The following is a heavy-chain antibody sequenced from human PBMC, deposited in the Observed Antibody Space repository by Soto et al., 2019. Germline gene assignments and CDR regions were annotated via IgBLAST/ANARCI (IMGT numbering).Heavy chain of an antibody. CDR3: ARVHDWNRPYYFDY. Sequence: PSETLSLTCAVYGGSFSGYYWSWIRQPPGKGLEWIGEINHSGSTNYNPSLKSRVTISVDTSKNQFSLKLSSVTAADTAVYYCARVHDWNRPYYFDYWGQGTLVTVSS. CDR2: INHSGST. D-gene: IGHD1-1*01. V-gene: IGHV4-34*01. J-gene: IGHJ4*02. CDR1: GGSFSGYY.